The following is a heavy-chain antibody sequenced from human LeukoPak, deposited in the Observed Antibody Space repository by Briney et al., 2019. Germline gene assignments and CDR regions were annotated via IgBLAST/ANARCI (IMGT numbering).Heavy chain of an antibody. CDR1: GFTFRSYF. V-gene: IGHV3-23*01. Sequence: GGSLRLSCAASGFTFRSYFMSWVRQAPGKGLEWVSVITGSGDTTYYADSVKGRFTISRDNSRSTLYLQMNSLRAEDTAVYYCAKSPLRTYGDPETDYWGQGTLVIVSS. D-gene: IGHD4-17*01. CDR3: AKSPLRTYGDPETDY. J-gene: IGHJ4*02. CDR2: ITGSGDTT.